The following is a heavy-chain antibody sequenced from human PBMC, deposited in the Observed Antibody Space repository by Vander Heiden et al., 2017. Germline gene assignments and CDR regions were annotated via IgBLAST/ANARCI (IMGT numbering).Heavy chain of an antibody. CDR2: ISWNSGRI. Sequence: EVQLVESGGGLVQPGRSLRLSCAASGFTFDDYAMHWVRQAPGKGLEWVSGISWNSGRIGYAFSVKGRFTISRDNAKNALYREMNSMRAEETALYYCRRYYYDYSSGYSDDWGQGTMVTVSS. CDR1: GFTFDDYA. D-gene: IGHD6-25*01. J-gene: IGHJ4*02. CDR3: RRYYYDYSSGYSDD. V-gene: IGHV3-9*01.